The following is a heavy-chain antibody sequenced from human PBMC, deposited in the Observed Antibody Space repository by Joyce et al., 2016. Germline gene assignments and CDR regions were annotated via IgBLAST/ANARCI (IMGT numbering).Heavy chain of an antibody. CDR2: ISSGGHFL. V-gene: IGHV3-21*01. Sequence: EVQVVESGGRLVRPGGSLRLSCATSGFAFSSYSMNWVRQAPGKGLGWVSSISSGGHFLYYAASVKGRFTISRDNAKSSLFLQMNSLGAEDTAVYFCATGGDGHTFNPYYGMDVWGQGTTVTVSS. CDR1: GFAFSSYS. CDR3: ATGGDGHTFNPYYGMDV. J-gene: IGHJ6*02. D-gene: IGHD5-24*01.